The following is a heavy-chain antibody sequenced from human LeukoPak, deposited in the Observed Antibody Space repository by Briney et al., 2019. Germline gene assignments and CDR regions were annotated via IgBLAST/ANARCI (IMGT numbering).Heavy chain of an antibody. Sequence: PGRSLRLSCAASGFTFSSYGMHWVRQAPGKGLEWVAVISYDGSNKYYADSVKGRFTISRDNSKNTLYLQMNSLRAEDTAVYYCAREGTVLRYGDYFDYWGQGTLVTVSS. CDR1: GFTFSSYG. V-gene: IGHV3-30*03. J-gene: IGHJ4*02. D-gene: IGHD3-9*01. CDR3: AREGTVLRYGDYFDY. CDR2: ISYDGSNK.